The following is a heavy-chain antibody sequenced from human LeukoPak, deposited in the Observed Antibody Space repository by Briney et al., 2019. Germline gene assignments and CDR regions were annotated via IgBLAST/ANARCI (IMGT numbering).Heavy chain of an antibody. D-gene: IGHD3-22*01. J-gene: IGHJ4*02. CDR3: AKVARYYDSSGEIDY. V-gene: IGHV3-23*01. Sequence: GGSLRLSCAASGFTFSSYAMSWVRQAPGKGLEWVSAISGSGGSTYYADSVKGRFTISRDNSKNTLYLQMNRLRGEDTAVYYCAKVARYYDSSGEIDYWGQGTLVTVSS. CDR1: GFTFSSYA. CDR2: ISGSGGST.